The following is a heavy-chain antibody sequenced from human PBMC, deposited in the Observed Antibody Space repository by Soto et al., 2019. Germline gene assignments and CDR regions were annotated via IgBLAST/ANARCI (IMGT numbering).Heavy chain of an antibody. CDR1: GFTFSKYG. V-gene: IGHV3-33*01. CDR3: ASDAIDSVFDC. Sequence: QVLLVESGGGVVQPGMSLRLSCAASGFTFSKYGIHWVRQAPGKGLEWVGFIWYDGSSQYYADSVKGRFTISRDNSKNTVSLHTNCLRVQDAALYICASDAIDSVFDCSGQGTLVSVSS. CDR2: IWYDGSSQ. J-gene: IGHJ4*02.